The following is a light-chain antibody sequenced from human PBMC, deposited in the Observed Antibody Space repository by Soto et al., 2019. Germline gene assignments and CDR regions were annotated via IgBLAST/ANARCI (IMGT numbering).Light chain of an antibody. J-gene: IGLJ3*02. V-gene: IGLV2-8*01. CDR3: SSSAGIYHYLV. Sequence: QSALTQPPSASGSPGQSVTISWTGTSSDIGGYNSVSWYQQHPGKAPRPMIYEVNKRPSGVPDRFSGSKSGYTASLTVSGLQTEDEAFYYCSSSAGIYHYLVFGGGTKLTVL. CDR1: SSDIGGYNS. CDR2: EVN.